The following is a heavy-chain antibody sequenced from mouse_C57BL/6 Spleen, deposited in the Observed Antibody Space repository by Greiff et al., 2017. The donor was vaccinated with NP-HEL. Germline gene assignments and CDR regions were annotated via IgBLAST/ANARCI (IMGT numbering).Heavy chain of an antibody. CDR3: ARVDGYYVDWYFDV. V-gene: IGHV1-52*01. CDR2: IDPSDSET. CDR1: GYTFTSYW. J-gene: IGHJ1*03. D-gene: IGHD2-3*01. Sequence: QVQLQQPGAELVRPGSSVKLSCKASGYTFTSYWMHWVKQRPIQGLEWIGNIDPSDSETHYNQKFKDKATLTVDKSSSTAYMQLSSLTSEDSAVYYCARVDGYYVDWYFDVWGTGTTVTVSS.